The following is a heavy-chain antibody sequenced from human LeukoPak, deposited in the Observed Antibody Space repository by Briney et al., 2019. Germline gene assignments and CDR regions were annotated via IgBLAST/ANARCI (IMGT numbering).Heavy chain of an antibody. J-gene: IGHJ4*02. CDR3: VRHPWRMGSRDYNFDY. V-gene: IGHV4-59*08. D-gene: IGHD3-16*01. CDR1: GGSISSYY. CDR2: IYYSGST. Sequence: SETLSLICTVSGGSISSYYWSWIRQPPGKGLEWIGHIYYSGSTNYNPSLKSRVTISVDTSKNQFSLKMTSVTAADTAVYYCVRHPWRMGSRDYNFDYWGQGTLVTASS.